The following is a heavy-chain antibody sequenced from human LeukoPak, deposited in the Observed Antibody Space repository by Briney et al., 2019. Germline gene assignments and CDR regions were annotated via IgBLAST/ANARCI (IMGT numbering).Heavy chain of an antibody. Sequence: SETLSLTCTVSGGSISSGTYYWGWVAQPPGKGLEWIGSIYYSGSTSYNPSLKSRVTISVDTSKNQFSLKLDSVTAADTAVYYCARNASDSGTSYFDYWGQGTLVTVSS. J-gene: IGHJ4*02. D-gene: IGHD1-26*01. CDR1: GGSISSGTYY. V-gene: IGHV4-39*01. CDR3: ARNASDSGTSYFDY. CDR2: IYYSGST.